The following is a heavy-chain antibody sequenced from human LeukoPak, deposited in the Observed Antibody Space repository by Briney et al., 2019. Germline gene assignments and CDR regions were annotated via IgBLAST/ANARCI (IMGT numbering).Heavy chain of an antibody. J-gene: IGHJ4*02. CDR3: AEGEDYNGKFLGY. CDR2: IIPLLGIA. CDR1: GGIVRTYA. V-gene: IGHV1-69*04. D-gene: IGHD3-3*01. Sequence: ASVKVSCKASGGIVRTYAISWVRQAPGQGLEWMGRIIPLLGIANYAQNFQGRVTIIADKSANTAHMELSSLRSSDTAVYYCAEGEDYNGKFLGYWGQGTLVTVSS.